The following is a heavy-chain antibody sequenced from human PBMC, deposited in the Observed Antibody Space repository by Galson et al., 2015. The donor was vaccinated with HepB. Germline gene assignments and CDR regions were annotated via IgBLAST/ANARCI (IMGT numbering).Heavy chain of an antibody. CDR2: ISYDGSNK. CDR3: AKKAYCGGDCYSGLDY. Sequence: SLRLSCAASGFTFSSYGMHWVRQAPGKGLEWVAVISYDGSNKYYADSVKGRFTISRDNSKNTLYLQMNSLRAEDTAVYYCAKKAYCGGDCYSGLDYWGQGTLVTVSS. V-gene: IGHV3-30*18. CDR1: GFTFSSYG. J-gene: IGHJ4*02. D-gene: IGHD2-21*02.